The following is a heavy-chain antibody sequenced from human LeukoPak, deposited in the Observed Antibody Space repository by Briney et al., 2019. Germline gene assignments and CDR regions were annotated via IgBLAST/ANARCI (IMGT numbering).Heavy chain of an antibody. Sequence: ASVKVSCKASGGTFSSYAISWVRQAPGQGLEWMGRIIPIFGTANYAQKFQGRVTVTTDESTSTAYMELSSLRSEDTAVYYCARDLNWVSDYWGQGTLVTVSS. J-gene: IGHJ4*02. CDR1: GGTFSSYA. CDR3: ARDLNWVSDY. CDR2: IIPIFGTA. D-gene: IGHD7-27*01. V-gene: IGHV1-69*05.